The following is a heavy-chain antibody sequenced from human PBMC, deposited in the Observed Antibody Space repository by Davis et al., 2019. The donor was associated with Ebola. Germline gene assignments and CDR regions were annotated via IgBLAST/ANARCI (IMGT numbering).Heavy chain of an antibody. CDR2: IYYSGST. D-gene: IGHD2-2*02. CDR1: GGSFSGYY. CDR3: ARVQIPATAIPEWVWFDP. Sequence: GSLRLSCAVYGGSFSGYYWGWIRQPPGKGLEWIGSIYYSGSTYYNPSLKSRVTISVDTSKNQFSLKLSSVTAADTAVYYCARVQIPATAIPEWVWFDPWGQGTLVTVSS. J-gene: IGHJ5*02. V-gene: IGHV4-39*01.